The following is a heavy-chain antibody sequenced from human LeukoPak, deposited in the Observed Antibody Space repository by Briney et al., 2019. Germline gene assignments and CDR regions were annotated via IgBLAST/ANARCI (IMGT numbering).Heavy chain of an antibody. D-gene: IGHD3-10*01. CDR1: GFTLNNYA. CDR2: ISGGGDAT. J-gene: IGHJ4*02. CDR3: ARDSSMLRGPLVIYYFDF. V-gene: IGHV3-23*01. Sequence: GGSLRLSCVASGFTLNNYAMTWDRQAPGKGLEWVSTISGGGDATYYADSVKGRFTISRDNSKNTLYLQMNSLRVEDTAVYYCARDSSMLRGPLVIYYFDFWGQGTLVTVSS.